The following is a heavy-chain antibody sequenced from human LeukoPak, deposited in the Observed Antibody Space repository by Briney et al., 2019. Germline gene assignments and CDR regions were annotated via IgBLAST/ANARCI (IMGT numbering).Heavy chain of an antibody. J-gene: IGHJ4*02. V-gene: IGHV1-46*01. CDR1: GYTFTSYY. Sequence: ASVKVSCKASGYTFTSYYMHWVRQAPGQGLEWMGIINPSGGSTSYAQKFQGRVTMTRDMSTSTVYMELSSLRSEDTAVYYCARVIGGRYFDSSSELSYWGQGTLVTVSS. CDR2: INPSGGST. D-gene: IGHD3-9*01. CDR3: ARVIGGRYFDSSSELSY.